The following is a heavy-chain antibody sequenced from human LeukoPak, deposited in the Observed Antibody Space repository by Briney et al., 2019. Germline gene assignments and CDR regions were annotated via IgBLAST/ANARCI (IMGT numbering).Heavy chain of an antibody. CDR2: ISYSGTT. D-gene: IGHD5-18*01. CDR1: GASISSSRYY. Sequence: SETPSLTCTVSGASISSSRYYWGWIRQPPGKGLEWIGSISYSGTTYYNPSLKSRVTISVDTSKNQFSLKLSSVTAAGTAVYYCARDTAMVKGNDYWGQGTLVTVSS. CDR3: ARDTAMVKGNDY. J-gene: IGHJ4*02. V-gene: IGHV4-39*07.